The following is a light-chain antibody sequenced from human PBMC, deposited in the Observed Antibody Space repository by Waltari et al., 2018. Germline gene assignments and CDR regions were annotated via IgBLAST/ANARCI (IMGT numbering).Light chain of an antibody. J-gene: IGLJ3*02. Sequence: NFVLTQPQSVSESPGKTVTISCTRSSGSFAGNYVQWYQLRPGSAPTTVIYAADQRPSGVPDRFSGSIDRSSNSTSLTISGLKTEDEADYYCQSYDYSTWIFGGGTKLTVL. CDR3: QSYDYSTWI. V-gene: IGLV6-57*03. CDR2: AAD. CDR1: SGSFAGNY.